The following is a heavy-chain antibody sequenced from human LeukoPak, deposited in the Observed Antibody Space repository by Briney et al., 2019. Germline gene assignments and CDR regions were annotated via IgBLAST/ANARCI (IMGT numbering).Heavy chain of an antibody. V-gene: IGHV3-15*01. CDR3: AKGTITMVRGVTDY. CDR1: GFTFSNAW. Sequence: GGSLRLSCAASGFTFSNAWMSWVRQAPGKGLEWVGRIKSKTDGGTTDYAAPVKGRFTISRDDSKNTLYLQMNSLKTEDTAVYYCAKGTITMVRGVTDYWGQGTLVAVSS. J-gene: IGHJ4*02. CDR2: IKSKTDGGTT. D-gene: IGHD3-10*01.